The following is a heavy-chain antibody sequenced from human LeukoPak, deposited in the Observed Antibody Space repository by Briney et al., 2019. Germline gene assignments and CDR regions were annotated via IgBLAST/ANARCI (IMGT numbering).Heavy chain of an antibody. Sequence: SETLSLTCGVSGGSISISNWWSWVRQPPGKGLEGIGEIYHSGSTYYNPSLKSRVTISVDTSKNQFSLRLSSLTAEDTALYYCARDRKYYYHMDVWGKGTTVTVSS. CDR2: IYHSGST. CDR3: ARDRKYYYHMDV. D-gene: IGHD1-14*01. CDR1: GGSISISNW. J-gene: IGHJ6*03. V-gene: IGHV4-4*02.